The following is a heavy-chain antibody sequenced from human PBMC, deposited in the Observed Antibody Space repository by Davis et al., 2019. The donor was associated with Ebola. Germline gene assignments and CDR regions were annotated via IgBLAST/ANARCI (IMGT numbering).Heavy chain of an antibody. V-gene: IGHV5-51*01. D-gene: IGHD3-10*01. J-gene: IGHJ4*02. Sequence: GESLKISCKASGYIFTNYWIGWVRQMSGKGLEWIGMIYPADSDTRYSPSFQGQVTISADKSINTAYLQWSSLKASDSAMYYCARRERTMVLPIDYWGQGSLVTVSS. CDR2: IYPADSDT. CDR1: GYIFTNYW. CDR3: ARRERTMVLPIDY.